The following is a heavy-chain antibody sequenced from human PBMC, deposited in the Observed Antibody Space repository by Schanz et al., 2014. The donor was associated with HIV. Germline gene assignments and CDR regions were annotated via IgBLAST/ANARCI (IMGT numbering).Heavy chain of an antibody. J-gene: IGHJ4*02. CDR1: GGSFTGYY. V-gene: IGHV4-34*01. CDR3: ARDNDPYYYDNSGYYDRLFDY. D-gene: IGHD3-22*01. Sequence: QVKLQQWGAGLLKPSETLSLTCAVYGGSFTGYYWSWIRQSPGKGLEWLGQINHRESTNYNPSLQNRVPISLDTSKNQFSLRLSSVTAADTAVYYCARDNDPYYYDNSGYYDRLFDYWGQGTLVTVSS. CDR2: INHREST.